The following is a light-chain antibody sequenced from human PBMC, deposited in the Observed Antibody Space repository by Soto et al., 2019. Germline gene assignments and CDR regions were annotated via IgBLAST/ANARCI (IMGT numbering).Light chain of an antibody. CDR1: QNVSTY. V-gene: IGKV3-11*01. Sequence: EIVLTQSTATLSLSPGERVTLSCRASQNVSTYLAWYQQKPGQAPRLLIYDASDRATGIPARFSGSGSGTDFTLTISSPEPEDSAVYYCQQRTNWLTFGPGTKVDSK. CDR3: QQRTNWLT. CDR2: DAS. J-gene: IGKJ3*01.